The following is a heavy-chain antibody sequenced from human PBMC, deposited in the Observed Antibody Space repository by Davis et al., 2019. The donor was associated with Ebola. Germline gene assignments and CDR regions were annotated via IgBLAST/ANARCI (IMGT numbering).Heavy chain of an antibody. CDR3: ASHDYIWGSYRGFDY. J-gene: IGHJ4*02. Sequence: GGSLRLSCEASTFSVENFGLHWVRQSPGKGLEWVAVIWYDGTNKFYADSVKGRFTISRDNSKNTLYLQMNSLRTEDAAVYFCASHDYIWGSYRGFDYWGQGTLVTVSS. D-gene: IGHD3-16*02. CDR2: IWYDGTNK. V-gene: IGHV3-33*01. CDR1: TFSVENFG.